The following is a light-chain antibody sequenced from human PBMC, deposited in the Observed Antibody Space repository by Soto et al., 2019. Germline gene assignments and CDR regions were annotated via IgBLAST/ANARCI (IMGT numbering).Light chain of an antibody. Sequence: DIVMTQSPDSLAVSLGERATINCKSSQSVLYSSNNKNYLAWYQQKPGQPPKLLIYWASTRESGVPDRFSGSGSGTDFTLTISRLEPEDFAVYYCQQYDTSPRTFGQGTKVEI. CDR3: QQYDTSPRT. V-gene: IGKV4-1*01. CDR1: QSVLYSSNNKNY. CDR2: WAS. J-gene: IGKJ1*01.